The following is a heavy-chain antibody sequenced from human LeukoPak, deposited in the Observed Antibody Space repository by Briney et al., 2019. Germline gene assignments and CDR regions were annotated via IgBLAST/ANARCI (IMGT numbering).Heavy chain of an antibody. Sequence: GGSLRLSCAASGFTSSSYSMNWVRQAPGKGLERVSSISSSSSYIYYADSVKGRFTISRDNSKNTLYLQMNNLRAEDTAVYYCARGQRAHVEWSSYMDVWGKGTTVTVSS. CDR1: GFTSSSYS. D-gene: IGHD3-3*01. V-gene: IGHV3-21*01. CDR2: ISSSSSYI. J-gene: IGHJ6*03. CDR3: ARGQRAHVEWSSYMDV.